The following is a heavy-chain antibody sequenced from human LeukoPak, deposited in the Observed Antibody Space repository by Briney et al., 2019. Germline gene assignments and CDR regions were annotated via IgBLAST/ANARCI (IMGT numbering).Heavy chain of an antibody. CDR2: VYSGGRT. D-gene: IGHD6-13*01. Sequence: GGSLRLSCAASEFTVDDTYMSWVRQAPGKGLEWVSVVYSGGRTFYADSVKGRFTISRDNSKNTVYPQMNSLRADDTAVYYCARQAAAGLDYWGQGTLVTVSS. CDR1: EFTVDDTY. CDR3: ARQAAAGLDY. J-gene: IGHJ4*02. V-gene: IGHV3-66*02.